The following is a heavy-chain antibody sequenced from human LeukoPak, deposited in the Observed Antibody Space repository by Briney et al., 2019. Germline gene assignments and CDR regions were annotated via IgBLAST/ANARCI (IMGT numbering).Heavy chain of an antibody. J-gene: IGHJ3*02. CDR1: GFTVSNNY. Sequence: GGSLRLSCAASGFTVSNNYMSWVRQAPGKGLEWVSITYSDSSTNYADSVKGRFTISRNTSQNTLSLQMNSLRAEDTAVYYCVRKNRDFNAAFDIWGQGTVVTVSS. D-gene: IGHD2-21*02. CDR2: TYSDSST. CDR3: VRKNRDFNAAFDI. V-gene: IGHV3-53*01.